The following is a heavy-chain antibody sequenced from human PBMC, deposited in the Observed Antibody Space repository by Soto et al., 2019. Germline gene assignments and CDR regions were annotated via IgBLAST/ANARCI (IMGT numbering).Heavy chain of an antibody. CDR2: ISWNSGTK. J-gene: IGHJ4*02. V-gene: IGHV3-9*01. CDR3: VKDVIGYCSAGNCFPDSYFDY. D-gene: IGHD2-15*01. Sequence: EVQLVESGGGWVQPGRSLRLSCAASGFTFDDYAMHWVRQAPGKGLEWVSGISWNSGTKGYADSVKGRFTISRDNAKNSLYLQMSGLRAEDTAFNYCVKDVIGYCSAGNCFPDSYFDYWGQGALVTVSS. CDR1: GFTFDDYA.